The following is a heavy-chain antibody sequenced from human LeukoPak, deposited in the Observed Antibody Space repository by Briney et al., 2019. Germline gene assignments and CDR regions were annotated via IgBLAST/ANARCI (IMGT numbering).Heavy chain of an antibody. CDR2: ISYDGSNK. Sequence: PGRSLRLSCAASGFTFSSYAMHWVRQAPGKGLEWVAVISYDGSNKYYADSVKGRFTISRDNAKNTVYLQVNSLRVEDTAVYYCARGSGAYGDFDYWGQGTLVTVSS. CDR3: ARGSGAYGDFDY. V-gene: IGHV3-30-3*01. CDR1: GFTFSSYA. J-gene: IGHJ4*02. D-gene: IGHD6-19*01.